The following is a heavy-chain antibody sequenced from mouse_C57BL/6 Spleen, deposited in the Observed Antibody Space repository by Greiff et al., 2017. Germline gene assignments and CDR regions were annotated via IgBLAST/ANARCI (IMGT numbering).Heavy chain of an antibody. V-gene: IGHV5-9*01. CDR2: ISGGGGNT. Sequence: EVKVVESGGGLVKPGGSLKLSCAASGFTFSSYTMSWVRQTPEKRLEWVATISGGGGNTYYPDSVKGRFTISRDNAKNTLYLQMSSLRSEDTALYYCARFLLCFDYWGQGTTLTVSS. CDR3: ARFLLCFDY. D-gene: IGHD2-10*01. CDR1: GFTFSSYT. J-gene: IGHJ2*01.